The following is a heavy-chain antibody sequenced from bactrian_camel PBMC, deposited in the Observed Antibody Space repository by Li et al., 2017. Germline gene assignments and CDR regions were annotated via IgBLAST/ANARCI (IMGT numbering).Heavy chain of an antibody. CDR2: IGSSGST. D-gene: IGHD2*01. J-gene: IGHJ6*01. V-gene: IGHV3S53*01. CDR1: GTFTVPLC. Sequence: HVQLVESGGDSVQAGGSLRLSCVVTGTFTVPLCMGWYRQGPGQEREGVAIIGSSGSTGYADSVRGRFTISVDTATNTLSLQMNNLKPDDTAMYYCAADPADRTFCSLRSSFGTWGQGTQVTVS. CDR3: AADPADRTFCSLRSSFGT.